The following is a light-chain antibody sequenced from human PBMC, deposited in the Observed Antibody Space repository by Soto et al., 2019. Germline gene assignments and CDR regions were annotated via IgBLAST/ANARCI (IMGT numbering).Light chain of an antibody. V-gene: IGKV3-11*01. Sequence: EVVLTQSPGTLSLSRGEISTLSCRASPSVTNYLAWYQQKPGQAPRLLIYGAFNRATGIPARFSGSGSGTDFTLTISSLEPEDFAVYYCQQRSNWPKTFGQGTKVDIK. J-gene: IGKJ1*01. CDR1: PSVTNY. CDR2: GAF. CDR3: QQRSNWPKT.